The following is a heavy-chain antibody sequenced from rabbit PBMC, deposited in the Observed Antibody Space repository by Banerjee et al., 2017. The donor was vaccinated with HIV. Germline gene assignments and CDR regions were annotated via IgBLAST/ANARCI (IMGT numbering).Heavy chain of an antibody. D-gene: IGHD4-1*01. CDR3: ARDLAGVIGWNFGL. V-gene: IGHV1S40*01. CDR1: GFSFSSTYY. Sequence: QSLEESGGDLVKPGASLTLTCTASGFSFSSTYYMCWVRQAPGKGLEWIACIYPGSTGSTYYASWAKGRFTISRTSSTTVALQMTSLTAADTATYFCARDLAGVIGWNFGLWGPGTLVTVS. CDR2: IYPGSTGST. J-gene: IGHJ4*01.